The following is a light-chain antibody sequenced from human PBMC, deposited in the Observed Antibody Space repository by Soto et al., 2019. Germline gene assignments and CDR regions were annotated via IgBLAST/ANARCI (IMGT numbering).Light chain of an antibody. CDR2: GAS. CDR1: QGVSRK. Sequence: MTQSPSTLSASVVDRVTITFRASQGVSRKLAWYQHKPGQAPRLLISGASTRATGIPARFSGSGSGTEFTLTISSLQSEDFEIYYCQQYNNWPITFGQGTRLEIK. V-gene: IGKV3-15*01. J-gene: IGKJ5*01. CDR3: QQYNNWPIT.